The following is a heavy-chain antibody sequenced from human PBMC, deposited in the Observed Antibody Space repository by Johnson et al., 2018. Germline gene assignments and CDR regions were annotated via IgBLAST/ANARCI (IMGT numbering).Heavy chain of an antibody. D-gene: IGHD6-19*01. Sequence: VQLVETGGGVVQPGRSLRLSCAASGFTFSSYAMHWVRQAPGKGLEWVAVISYDGSNKYYADSVEGRFTISSDNSKNTLYLQMNSLRAEDTAGYYCASMGFAPGRAVAGNPNYYMDVWGKGTTVTVSS. V-gene: IGHV3-30-3*01. CDR1: GFTFSSYA. J-gene: IGHJ6*03. CDR2: ISYDGSNK. CDR3: ASMGFAPGRAVAGNPNYYMDV.